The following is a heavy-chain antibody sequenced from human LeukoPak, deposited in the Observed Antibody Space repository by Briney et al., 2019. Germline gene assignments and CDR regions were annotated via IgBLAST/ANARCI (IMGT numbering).Heavy chain of an antibody. D-gene: IGHD2-15*01. CDR3: AREFTSCSGGSCYSVFGY. Sequence: SETLSLTCTVSGGSISSYYWSWLRQPPGKGLEWIGYIYYSRSTNYNPSLKSRVTISVDTSKNQFSLKLSSVTAADTAVYYCAREFTSCSGGSCYSVFGYWGQGTLVTVSS. CDR2: IYYSRST. J-gene: IGHJ4*02. CDR1: GGSISSYY. V-gene: IGHV4-59*01.